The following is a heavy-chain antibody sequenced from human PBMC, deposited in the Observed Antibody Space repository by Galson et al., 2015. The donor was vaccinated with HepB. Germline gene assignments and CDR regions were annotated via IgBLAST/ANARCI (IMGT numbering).Heavy chain of an antibody. Sequence: CAISGDSVSRATVGWNWIRQSPSRGLEWLGRTYYRSKWYSDYAISVKSRIIINADSSTSQFFLQLNSVTPEDTAVYYCTRVAHLGRGMNVWGQGTTVTV. D-gene: IGHD3-10*01. CDR3: TRVAHLGRGMNV. J-gene: IGHJ6*02. V-gene: IGHV6-1*01. CDR2: TYYRSKWYS. CDR1: GDSVSRATVG.